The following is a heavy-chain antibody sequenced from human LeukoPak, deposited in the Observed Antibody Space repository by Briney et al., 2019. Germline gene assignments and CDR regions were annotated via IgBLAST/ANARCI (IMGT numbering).Heavy chain of an antibody. Sequence: GGSLRLSCAASGFTFSSYAMSWVRQAPGKGREWVSAISGSGGSTYYADSVKGRFTISRDNSKNTLYLQTNSLRAEDTAVYYCAKDGQLLPLYFDYWGQGTLVTVSS. CDR3: AKDGQLLPLYFDY. J-gene: IGHJ4*02. CDR1: GFTFSSYA. D-gene: IGHD2-15*01. V-gene: IGHV3-23*01. CDR2: ISGSGGST.